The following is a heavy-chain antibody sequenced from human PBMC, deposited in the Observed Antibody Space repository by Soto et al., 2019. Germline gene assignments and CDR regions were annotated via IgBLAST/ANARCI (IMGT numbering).Heavy chain of an antibody. Sequence: PSEILSLTCTVSGGSISSGDYYWSWIRQPPGKGLEWIGYIYYSGSTYYNPSLKSRVTISVDTSKNQFSLKLSSVTAADTAVYYCARAVLRYFDWLGGEFDYWGQGTLVTVYS. CDR2: IYYSGST. J-gene: IGHJ4*02. CDR1: GGSISSGDYY. D-gene: IGHD3-9*01. CDR3: ARAVLRYFDWLGGEFDY. V-gene: IGHV4-30-4*01.